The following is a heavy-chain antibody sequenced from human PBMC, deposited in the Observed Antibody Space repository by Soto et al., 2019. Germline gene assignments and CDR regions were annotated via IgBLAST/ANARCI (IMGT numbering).Heavy chain of an antibody. D-gene: IGHD6-19*01. V-gene: IGHV4-39*01. J-gene: IGHJ5*02. CDR3: ARHSIAVRKNNWFDP. CDR2: VLYLGST. Sequence: SETLSLTCTVSGGSIISSDYYWGWVRQPPGKGLEWIGSVLYLGSTYYNPSLKSQVTMSVDTSKNQFSLKLTSVTAADTAIYYCARHSIAVRKNNWFDPWGQGTPVTVSS. CDR1: GGSIISSDYY.